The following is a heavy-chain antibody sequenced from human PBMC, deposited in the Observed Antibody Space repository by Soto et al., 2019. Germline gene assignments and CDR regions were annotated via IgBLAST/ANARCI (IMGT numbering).Heavy chain of an antibody. Sequence: QVQLVESGGGVVQPGRSLRLSCAASGFTFSSYGMHWVRQAPGKGLEWVAVISYDGSNKYYADSVKGRFTISRDNSKNTLYLQMNSPRAEDTAVYYCAKIITVYYYGMDVWGQGTTVTVSS. D-gene: IGHD3-22*01. J-gene: IGHJ6*02. CDR3: AKIITVYYYGMDV. CDR1: GFTFSSYG. V-gene: IGHV3-30*18. CDR2: ISYDGSNK.